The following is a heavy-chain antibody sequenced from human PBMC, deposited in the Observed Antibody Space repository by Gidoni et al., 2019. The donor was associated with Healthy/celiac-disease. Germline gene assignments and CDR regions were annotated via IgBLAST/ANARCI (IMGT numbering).Heavy chain of an antibody. V-gene: IGHV4-39*01. CDR3: ARLDVVGEDFDY. Sequence: QLQLQESGPGLVKPSETLSLTCNGSGGSISSSSYYWGWIRQPPGKGLEWIGSIYYSGSTYYNPSLTSRVTISVDTSKNQFSLKLSSVTAADTAVYYCARLDVVGEDFDYWGQGTLVTVSS. J-gene: IGHJ4*02. CDR2: IYYSGST. D-gene: IGHD5-12*01. CDR1: GGSISSSSYY.